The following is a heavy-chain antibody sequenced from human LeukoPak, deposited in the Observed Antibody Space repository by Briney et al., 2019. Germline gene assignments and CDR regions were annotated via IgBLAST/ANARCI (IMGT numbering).Heavy chain of an antibody. J-gene: IGHJ4*02. D-gene: IGHD2-8*01. CDR2: ISYDGSNK. V-gene: IGHV3-30-3*01. CDR1: GFTFSSYA. Sequence: GGSLRLSCAASGFTFSSYAMHWVRQAPGKGLEWVAVISYDGSNKYYADSVKGRFTISRDNSKNTLYLQMNSLRAEDTAVYYCARDRLGYCTNGVCGYFDYWGQGTLVTVSS. CDR3: ARDRLGYCTNGVCGYFDY.